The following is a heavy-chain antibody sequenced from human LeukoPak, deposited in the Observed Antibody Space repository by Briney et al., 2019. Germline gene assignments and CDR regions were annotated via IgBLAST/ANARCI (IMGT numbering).Heavy chain of an antibody. CDR2: ISYDGSNK. V-gene: IGHV3-30-3*01. D-gene: IGHD3-9*01. CDR1: GFTFSSYA. J-gene: IGHJ5*02. Sequence: PGRSLRLSCAASGFTFSSYAMHWVRQAPGKGLEWVAVISYDGSNKYYADSVKGRFTISRDNAKNSLYLQMNSLRAEDTAVYYCASRHYDILTGSTWGQGTLVTVSS. CDR3: ASRHYDILTGST.